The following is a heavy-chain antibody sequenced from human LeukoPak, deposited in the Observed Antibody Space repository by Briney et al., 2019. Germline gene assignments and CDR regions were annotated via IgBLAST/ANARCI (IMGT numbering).Heavy chain of an antibody. CDR1: GFTFSSDS. V-gene: IGHV3-23*01. CDR3: AKDSFSTM. Sequence: GGSLRLSCAASGFTFSSDSMTWVRQAPGKGLEWVSTISNSAVSTFYADPVKGRFSISRDNSKNTLYLHMSSLSAEDTAMYYCAKDSFSTMWGPGTLVTVSS. D-gene: IGHD2/OR15-2a*01. J-gene: IGHJ4*02. CDR2: ISNSAVST.